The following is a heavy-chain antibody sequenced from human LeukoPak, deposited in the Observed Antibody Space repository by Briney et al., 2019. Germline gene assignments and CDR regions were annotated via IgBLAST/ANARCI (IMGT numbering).Heavy chain of an antibody. Sequence: GGSLRLSCAASGFTFSSYWMSWVRQAPGKGLEWVANIKQDGSEKYYVDSVKGRFTISRDNAKNSLYLQMNSLRAEDTAVYYCARVMGPQGWGYFDYWGQGTLVTVSS. CDR3: ARVMGPQGWGYFDY. D-gene: IGHD2-8*01. CDR1: GFTFSSYW. V-gene: IGHV3-7*01. CDR2: IKQDGSEK. J-gene: IGHJ4*02.